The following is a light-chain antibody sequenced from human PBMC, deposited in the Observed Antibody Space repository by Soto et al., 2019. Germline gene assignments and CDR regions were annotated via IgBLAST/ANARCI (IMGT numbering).Light chain of an antibody. Sequence: DVQMTQSPSTLSGSVGDRVTITCRASQTISSWLAWYQQKSGKAPKLLIYKASTLESGVPSRFSGSGSGTEFSLTISSLQPDDSATYYCQQYNNHYSFGQGTKV. CDR3: QQYNNHYS. CDR1: QTISSW. CDR2: KAS. V-gene: IGKV1-5*03. J-gene: IGKJ2*03.